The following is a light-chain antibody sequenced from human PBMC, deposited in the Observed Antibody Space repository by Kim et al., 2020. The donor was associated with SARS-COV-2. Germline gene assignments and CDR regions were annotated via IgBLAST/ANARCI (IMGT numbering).Light chain of an antibody. J-gene: IGKJ4*01. CDR2: LAS. CDR1: QGISSH. Sequence: ASVGDTLTITCPASQGISSHLAWYQQNPGKSPQLLIYLASTLQSRVPSSFSGSGSGTDFTLPISSLQPEDFATYYCQQLNVYPLTFGGGTKVDIK. V-gene: IGKV1-9*01. CDR3: QQLNVYPLT.